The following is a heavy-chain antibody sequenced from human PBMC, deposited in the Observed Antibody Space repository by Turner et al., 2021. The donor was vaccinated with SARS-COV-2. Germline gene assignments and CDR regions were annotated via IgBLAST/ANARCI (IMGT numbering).Heavy chain of an antibody. D-gene: IGHD3-9*01. CDR1: GGSISDYY. CDR2: IYYSGST. V-gene: IGHV4-59*01. J-gene: IGHJ4*02. Sequence: QVQLQESGPGLVKPSETLSLTCTVSGGSISDYYWHWIRQPPGKGLEWIGYIYYSGSTNYNPSLKSRVTISVDTSKNQFSLKLSSVTAADTAVYYCARGLYFDWLPDYWGQGTLVTVSS. CDR3: ARGLYFDWLPDY.